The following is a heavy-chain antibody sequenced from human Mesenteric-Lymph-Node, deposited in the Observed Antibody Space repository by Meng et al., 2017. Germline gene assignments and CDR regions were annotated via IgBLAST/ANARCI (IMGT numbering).Heavy chain of an antibody. CDR1: GGSISSSSYY. CDR2: IYYSGST. V-gene: IGHV4-39*07. CDR3: AREYYYGSGSYYVPFDY. D-gene: IGHD3-10*01. Sequence: GSLRLSCTVSGGSISSSSYYWGWIRQPPGKGLEWIGSIYYSGSTYYNPSLKSRVTISVDTSKNQFSLKLSSVTAADTAVYYCAREYYYGSGSYYVPFDYWGQGTLVTVSS. J-gene: IGHJ4*02.